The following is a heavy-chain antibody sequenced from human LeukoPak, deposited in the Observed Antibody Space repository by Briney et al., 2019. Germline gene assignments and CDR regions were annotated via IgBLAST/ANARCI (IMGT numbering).Heavy chain of an antibody. CDR1: GFTFSSYG. J-gene: IGHJ4*02. V-gene: IGHV3-33*01. Sequence: GRSLRLSCAASGFTFSSYGMHWVRQAPGKGLEWVAVIWYDGSNKYYADSVKGRFTISRDNSKNTLYLQMNSLRAEDTAVYYCASASSHRIAAGGDYWGQGTLVTVSS. D-gene: IGHD6-13*01. CDR2: IWYDGSNK. CDR3: ASASSHRIAAGGDY.